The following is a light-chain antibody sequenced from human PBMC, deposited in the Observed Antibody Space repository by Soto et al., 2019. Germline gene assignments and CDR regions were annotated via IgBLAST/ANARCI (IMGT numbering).Light chain of an antibody. Sequence: EIVLTQSPGTLSLSPGERATLSCRASQSVTANYLTWHQQTPGQAPRLLIYGASRRATGIPDRFSGSGSGTDFTLTIRRLETEDFGVYYCHQYGSSPGTFGLGTKVDIK. CDR2: GAS. CDR3: HQYGSSPGT. J-gene: IGKJ1*01. CDR1: QSVTANY. V-gene: IGKV3-20*01.